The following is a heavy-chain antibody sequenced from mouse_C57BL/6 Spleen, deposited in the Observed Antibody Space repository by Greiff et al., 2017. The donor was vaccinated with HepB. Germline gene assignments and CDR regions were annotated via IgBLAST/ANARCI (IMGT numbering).Heavy chain of an antibody. CDR2: INPNNGGT. CDR1: GYTFTDYY. CDR3: AREVYYGNYKVYFDY. J-gene: IGHJ2*01. D-gene: IGHD2-1*01. Sequence: EVQLQQSGPELVKPGASVKISCKASGYTFTDYYMNWVKQSHGKSLEWIGDINPNNGGTSYNQKFKGKATLTVDKSSSTAYMELRSLTSEDSAVYYCAREVYYGNYKVYFDYWGQGTTLTVSS. V-gene: IGHV1-26*01.